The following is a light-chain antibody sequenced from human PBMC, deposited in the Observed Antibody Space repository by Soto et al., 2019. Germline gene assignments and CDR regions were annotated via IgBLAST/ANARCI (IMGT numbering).Light chain of an antibody. CDR1: QDISNL. V-gene: IGKV1D-12*01. CDR2: SAF. J-gene: IGKJ1*01. Sequence: DIQMTQSPFFVSASVGDTVTITCRASQDISNLLALYQQKPGKAPKLLIYSAFSLQSGVPSRFSGSGSGTDFTLTISSLQPEDFATYYCQQANSFPPWTFGQGTKVDIK. CDR3: QQANSFPPWT.